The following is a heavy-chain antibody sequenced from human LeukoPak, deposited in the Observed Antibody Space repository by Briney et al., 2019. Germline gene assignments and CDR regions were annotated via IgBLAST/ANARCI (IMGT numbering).Heavy chain of an antibody. J-gene: IGHJ3*02. V-gene: IGHV4-59*01. CDR3: ARGGAAVADRAFDI. CDR1: GGPISSYY. Sequence: PSETLSLTCTVSGGPISSYYWSWIRQPPGKGLEWIGYIYYSGSTNYNPSLKSRVTISVDTSKNQFSLKLSPVTAADTAVYYCARGGAAVADRAFDIWGQGTMVTVSS. D-gene: IGHD6-19*01. CDR2: IYYSGST.